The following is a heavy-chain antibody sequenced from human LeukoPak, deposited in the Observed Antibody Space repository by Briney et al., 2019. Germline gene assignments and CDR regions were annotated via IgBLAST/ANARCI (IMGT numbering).Heavy chain of an antibody. V-gene: IGHV3-33*01. D-gene: IGHD3-10*01. Sequence: PGGSLRLSCAASGFTFRSYGMHWVRQAPGKGLEWVAVIWYDGSNKYYADSVKGRFTISRDNSKNTLYLQMNSLRAEDTAVYYCARDVVGGAFDIWGQGTMVIVSS. CDR1: GFTFRSYG. CDR3: ARDVVGGAFDI. CDR2: IWYDGSNK. J-gene: IGHJ3*02.